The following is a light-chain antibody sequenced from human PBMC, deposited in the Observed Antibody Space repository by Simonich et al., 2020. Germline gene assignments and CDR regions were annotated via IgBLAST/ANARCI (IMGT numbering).Light chain of an antibody. CDR1: SGHSSYA. V-gene: IGLV4-69*01. J-gene: IGLJ3*02. Sequence: QLVLTQSPSASASLGASVKLTCTLSSGHSSYAIAWHQQQPAKGPRYLMKLNSDGSHSKGDGIPGRFSGSSSGAERYLTISSLQSEDEADYYCQTWGTGIQVFGGGTKLTVL. CDR3: QTWGTGIQV. CDR2: LNSDGSH.